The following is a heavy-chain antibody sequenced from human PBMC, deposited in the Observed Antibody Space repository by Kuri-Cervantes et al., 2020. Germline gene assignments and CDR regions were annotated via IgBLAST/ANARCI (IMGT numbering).Heavy chain of an antibody. Sequence: SVKVSCKASGGTFNNYAISWVRQAPGQGLEWMGGIIPFFGTPKYVEKFQGRVTITADKSTSTAYMELSSLRSEDTAVYYCATAVFTGYYYMDVWGKGTTVTVSS. CDR1: GGTFNNYA. D-gene: IGHD4-11*01. V-gene: IGHV1-69*06. J-gene: IGHJ6*03. CDR3: ATAVFTGYYYMDV. CDR2: IIPFFGTP.